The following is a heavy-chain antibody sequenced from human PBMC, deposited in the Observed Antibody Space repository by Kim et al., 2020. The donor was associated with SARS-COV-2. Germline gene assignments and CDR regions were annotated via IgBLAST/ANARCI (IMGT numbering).Heavy chain of an antibody. CDR3: ARHERNYGDYVGAVDVYFDY. J-gene: IGHJ4*02. Sequence: SVKVSCKASGGTFSSYAISWVRQAPGQGLEWMGGIIPIFGTANYAQKFQGRVTITADDSTSTAYMELSSLRSEDTAVYYCARHERNYGDYVGAVDVYFDYWGQGTLVTVSS. CDR1: GGTFSSYA. D-gene: IGHD4-17*01. V-gene: IGHV1-69*13. CDR2: IIPIFGTA.